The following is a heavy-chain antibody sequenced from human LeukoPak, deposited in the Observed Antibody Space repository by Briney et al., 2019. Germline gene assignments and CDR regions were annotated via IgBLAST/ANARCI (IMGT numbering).Heavy chain of an antibody. CDR2: IWYDGSNK. V-gene: IGHV3-33*06. Sequence: PGGSLRLSCAASGFTFSSYGMHWVRQAPGKGLEWVAVIWYDGSNKYYADSVKGRFTISRDSSKNTLYLQMNSLRAEDTAVYYCAKAEPENWGQGTLVTVSS. CDR1: GFTFSSYG. CDR3: AKAEPEN. J-gene: IGHJ4*02.